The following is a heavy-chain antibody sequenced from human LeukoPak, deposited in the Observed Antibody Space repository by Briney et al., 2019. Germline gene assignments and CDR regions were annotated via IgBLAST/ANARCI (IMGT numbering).Heavy chain of an antibody. CDR1: GGSISSYY. Sequence: SETLSLTCTVSGGSISSYYWSWIRQPPGKGLEWIGYIYYSGSTNYYNPSLKSRVTILVDTSKNQFSLKLSSVTAADTAVYSCARARGSGSYYHDYWGQGTLVTVSS. CDR3: ARARGSGSYYHDY. V-gene: IGHV4-59*01. CDR2: IYYSGST. D-gene: IGHD3-10*01. J-gene: IGHJ4*02.